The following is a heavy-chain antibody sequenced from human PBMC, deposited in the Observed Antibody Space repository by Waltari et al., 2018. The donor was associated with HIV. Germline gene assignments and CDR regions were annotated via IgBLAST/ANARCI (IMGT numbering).Heavy chain of an antibody. CDR3: ARRTAVHSGNFDY. V-gene: IGHV3-23*01. Sequence: TFANYAMSWVRQAPGRGLEWVSAITGSGAATDYADSVRGRFTISRDNSKNTVYLEMNSLEAEDTAVYYCARRTAVHSGNFDYWGQGTLVTVSS. D-gene: IGHD4-17*01. J-gene: IGHJ4*02. CDR2: ITGSGAAT. CDR1: TFANYA.